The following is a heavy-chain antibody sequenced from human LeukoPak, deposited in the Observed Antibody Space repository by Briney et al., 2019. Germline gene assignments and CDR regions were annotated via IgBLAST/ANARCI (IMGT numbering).Heavy chain of an antibody. D-gene: IGHD6-6*01. J-gene: IGHJ4*02. CDR2: IYYSGST. V-gene: IGHV4-31*03. CDR3: ARVWRRYSSSYNHFDY. CDR1: GGSISSGGYY. Sequence: SETLSLTCTVSGGSISSGGYYWSWIRQHPGKGLEWIGYIYYSGSTYYNPSLKSRVTISVDTSKNQFSLKLSSVTAADTAVYYCARVWRRYSSSYNHFDYWGQGTLVTVSS.